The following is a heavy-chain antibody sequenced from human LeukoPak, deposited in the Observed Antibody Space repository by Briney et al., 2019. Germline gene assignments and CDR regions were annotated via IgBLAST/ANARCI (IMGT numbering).Heavy chain of an antibody. CDR1: GYTFSGYY. D-gene: IGHD6-19*01. V-gene: IGHV1-2*02. CDR3: ARVAGSTDY. Sequence: GASVKVSCKASGYTFSGYYMHWVRQAPGQGLEWMGWINSNSGARHYAPKFQGRVTFSRGNSISTAYMELSSLTSEDTAVYYCARVAGSTDYWGQGTLVTVSS. J-gene: IGHJ4*02. CDR2: INSNSGAR.